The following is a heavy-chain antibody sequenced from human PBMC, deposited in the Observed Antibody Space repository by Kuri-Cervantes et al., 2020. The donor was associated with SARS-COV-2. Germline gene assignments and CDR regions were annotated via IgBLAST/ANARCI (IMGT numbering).Heavy chain of an antibody. J-gene: IGHJ4*02. Sequence: GESLKISCTASGFTFGDYAMSWVRQAPGKGLEWVATITSSGIYIFYADSVKGRFTISRDNAQNSLYLQMDDLGAEDTAVYYCARGPFDYWGQGTLVTVSS. V-gene: IGHV3-21*06. CDR3: ARGPFDY. CDR2: ITSSGIYI. CDR1: GFTFGDYA.